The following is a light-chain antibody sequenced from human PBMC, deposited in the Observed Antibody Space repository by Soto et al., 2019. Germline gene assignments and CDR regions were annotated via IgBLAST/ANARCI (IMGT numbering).Light chain of an antibody. CDR2: DNN. CDR3: GPWDSRLSAGFYV. J-gene: IGLJ1*01. CDR1: SSNIGNNY. V-gene: IGLV1-51*01. Sequence: QSALTQPPSVSAAPGQKVTISCSGSSSNIGNNYVSWYQQLPGTAPKLLIYDNNKRPSGIPDRFSGSKSGTSATLGITGVQTGDEADYYCGPWDSRLSAGFYVFGTGTKVTV.